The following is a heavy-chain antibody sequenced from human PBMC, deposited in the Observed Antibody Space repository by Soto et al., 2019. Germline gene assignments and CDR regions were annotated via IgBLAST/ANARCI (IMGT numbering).Heavy chain of an antibody. CDR3: ANSICVVVTPLYYGMVF. CDR2: ISGSGGST. D-gene: IGHD3-3*01. Sequence: PGGSLRLSCAASGFTFSSYAMSWVRQAPGKGLEWVSAISGSGGSTYYADSVKGRFTISRDNSKNTLYLQMNSLRAEDTVVYYCANSICVVVTPLYYGMVFWGQGITVNVSS. CDR1: GFTFSSYA. J-gene: IGHJ6*02. V-gene: IGHV3-23*01.